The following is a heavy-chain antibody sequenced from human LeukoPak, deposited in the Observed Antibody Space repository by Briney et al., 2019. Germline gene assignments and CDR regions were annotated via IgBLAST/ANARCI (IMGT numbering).Heavy chain of an antibody. J-gene: IGHJ6*03. V-gene: IGHV4-4*02. CDR2: IYYTGNT. Sequence: PSETLSLTCAVSGGSITSGNWWSWVRQSPGKGLEWIGEIYYTGNTNYNPSLNSRVSISLDRSKNQFSLRLTSVTAADTAVYFCARDANGSDLHYYHMDVWGKGTTVTVSS. D-gene: IGHD6-25*01. CDR1: GGSITSGNW. CDR3: ARDANGSDLHYYHMDV.